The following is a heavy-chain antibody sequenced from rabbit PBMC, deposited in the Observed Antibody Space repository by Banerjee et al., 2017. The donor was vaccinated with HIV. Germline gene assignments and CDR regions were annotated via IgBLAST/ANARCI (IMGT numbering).Heavy chain of an antibody. CDR2: IYAGSSGST. CDR1: GFSFSSSYY. CDR3: ARAYVGAAGYGYGSFNL. V-gene: IGHV1S40*01. Sequence: QSLEESGGDLVKPGASLTLTCTASGFSFSSSYYMCWVRQAPGKGLEWIACIYAGSSGSTYYASWAKGRFTISKTSSTTVTLQMTSLTAADTATYFCARAYVGAAGYGYGSFNLWGQGTLVTVS. D-gene: IGHD6-1*01. J-gene: IGHJ4*01.